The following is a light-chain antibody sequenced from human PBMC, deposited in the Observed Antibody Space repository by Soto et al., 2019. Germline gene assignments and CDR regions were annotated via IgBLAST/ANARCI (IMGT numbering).Light chain of an antibody. J-gene: IGKJ5*01. CDR2: AAS. CDR1: QSISSY. Sequence: DIQMTQSPSSLSASVGDRVTITCRASQSISSYLNWYQQKPGKAPNLLIYAASSLQSGVPSRFSGSGSGTDFTLTISSLQPEVFATYYCQQSYSTPITFGQGTRLEIK. CDR3: QQSYSTPIT. V-gene: IGKV1-39*01.